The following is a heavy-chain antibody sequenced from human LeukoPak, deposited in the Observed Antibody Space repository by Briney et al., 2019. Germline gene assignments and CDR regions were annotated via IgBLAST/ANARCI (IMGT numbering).Heavy chain of an antibody. J-gene: IGHJ4*02. D-gene: IGHD3-22*01. CDR2: IDPSDSYT. CDR1: GYRFTSYW. Sequence: GESLRISCKGSGYRFTSYWISWVRQMPGKGLEWMGRIDPSDSYTNYSPSFQGHITISADKSFSSAYLQGSSLKASDTAIYYCARHESSGYPSDYWGQGTLVTVSS. CDR3: ARHESSGYPSDY. V-gene: IGHV5-10-1*01.